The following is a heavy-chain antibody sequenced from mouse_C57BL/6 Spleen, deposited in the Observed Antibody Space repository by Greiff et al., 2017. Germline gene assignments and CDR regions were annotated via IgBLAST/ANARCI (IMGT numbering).Heavy chain of an antibody. Sequence: QVKLQQPGAELVMPGASVKLSCKASGYTFTSYWMHWVKQRHGQGLEWIGEIDPSDSYTNYNQKFKGKSTLTVDKASSTAYMQLSSLTSEDSAVYYGARDYGSSWGGAMDYWGQGTSVTVSS. V-gene: IGHV1-69*01. CDR1: GYTFTSYW. CDR2: IDPSDSYT. CDR3: ARDYGSSWGGAMDY. J-gene: IGHJ4*01. D-gene: IGHD1-1*01.